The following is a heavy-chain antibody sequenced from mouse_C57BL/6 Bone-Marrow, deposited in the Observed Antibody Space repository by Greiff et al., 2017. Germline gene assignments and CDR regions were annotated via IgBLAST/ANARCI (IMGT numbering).Heavy chain of an antibody. CDR1: GYTFTDYY. V-gene: IGHV1-26*01. J-gene: IGHJ2*01. Sequence: VQLQQSGPELVKPGASVKISCKASGYTFTDYYMNWVKQSHGKSLEWIGDINPNNGGTSYNQKFKGKATLTVDKSSSTAYMELRSLTSEDSAVYYCAGYCYGSSYGYWGQGTTLTVSS. CDR2: INPNNGGT. CDR3: AGYCYGSSYGY. D-gene: IGHD1-1*01.